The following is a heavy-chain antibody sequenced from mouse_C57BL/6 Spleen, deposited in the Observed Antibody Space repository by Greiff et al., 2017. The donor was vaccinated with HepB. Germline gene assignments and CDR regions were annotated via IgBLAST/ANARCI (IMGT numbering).Heavy chain of an antibody. CDR2: ISDGGSYT. J-gene: IGHJ2*01. D-gene: IGHD3-2*01. CDR1: GFTFSSYA. CDR3: ASLDSSYFDY. Sequence: DVQLVESGGGLVEPGGSLKLSCAASGFTFSSYAMSWVRQTPEKRLEWVATISDGGSYTYYPDNVKGRFTISRDNAKNNLYLQMSHLKSEDTAMYYCASLDSSYFDYWGQGTTLTVSS. V-gene: IGHV5-4*01.